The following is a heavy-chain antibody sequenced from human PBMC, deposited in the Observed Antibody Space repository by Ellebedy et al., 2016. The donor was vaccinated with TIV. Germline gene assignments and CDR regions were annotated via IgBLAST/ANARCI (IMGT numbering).Heavy chain of an antibody. CDR3: AKVSGYGGYGHFDY. D-gene: IGHD5-12*01. J-gene: IGHJ4*02. Sequence: GESLKISCAASGFTFSSYAVSWVRQAPGKGLEWVAAISGSGGSTYYADSLKGRFAISRDNSKITLYLQMNSLRAEDTAVYYCAKVSGYGGYGHFDYWGQGTLVTVSS. V-gene: IGHV3-23*01. CDR2: ISGSGGST. CDR1: GFTFSSYA.